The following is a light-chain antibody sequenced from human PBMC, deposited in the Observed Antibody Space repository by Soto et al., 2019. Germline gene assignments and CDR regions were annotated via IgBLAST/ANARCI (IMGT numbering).Light chain of an antibody. CDR1: QSVSSN. CDR2: GAS. Sequence: EIVMTQSPGTLSVSPGERATLSCGSSQSVSSNLAWYRQKPGQAPRLLIYGASTRATGIPARFSGSGSGTEFTLTSSSLQSEDFATYYCLQYNYFWTFGQGTKVEIK. V-gene: IGKV3-15*01. CDR3: LQYNYFWT. J-gene: IGKJ1*01.